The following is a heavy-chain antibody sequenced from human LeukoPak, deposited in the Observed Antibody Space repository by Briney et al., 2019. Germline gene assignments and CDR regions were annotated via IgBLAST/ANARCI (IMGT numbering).Heavy chain of an antibody. CDR2: IYYSGST. V-gene: IGHV4-39*01. CDR1: LGSISSSSYY. Sequence: SETLSPTCMVSLGSISSSSYYWGWIRQPPGKGLEWIGSIYYSGSTYYNPSLKSRVTISVDTSKNQCSLKLSSVTAADTAVYSWAEARYFDWLDDAFDIWGQGTMVTVSS. J-gene: IGHJ3*02. D-gene: IGHD3-9*01. CDR3: AEARYFDWLDDAFDI.